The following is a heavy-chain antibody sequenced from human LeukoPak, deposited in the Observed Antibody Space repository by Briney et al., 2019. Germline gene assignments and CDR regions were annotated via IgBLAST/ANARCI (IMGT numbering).Heavy chain of an antibody. D-gene: IGHD3-10*01. CDR1: NYSISSGYY. CDR3: ARVLTLFRGGFDY. Sequence: KPSETLSLTCTVSNYSISSGYYWGWIRQPPGKGLEWIGSMYHSGSTYYNPSLKSRVTISVDTSKNQFSLKLNSVTAADTAMYYCARVLTLFRGGFDYWGQGTLVTVSS. V-gene: IGHV4-38-2*02. CDR2: MYHSGST. J-gene: IGHJ4*02.